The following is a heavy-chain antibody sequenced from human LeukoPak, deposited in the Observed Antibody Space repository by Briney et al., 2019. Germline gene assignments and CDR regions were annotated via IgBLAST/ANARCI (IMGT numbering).Heavy chain of an antibody. Sequence: SETLSLTYAVYGGSFSGYYWSWIRQPPGKGLEWIGEINHSGSTNYNPSLKSRVTISVDTSKNQFSLKLSSVTAADTAVYYCARGRGGLGPFDYWGQGTLVTVSS. J-gene: IGHJ4*02. V-gene: IGHV4-34*01. CDR3: ARGRGGLGPFDY. D-gene: IGHD1-26*01. CDR1: GGSFSGYY. CDR2: INHSGST.